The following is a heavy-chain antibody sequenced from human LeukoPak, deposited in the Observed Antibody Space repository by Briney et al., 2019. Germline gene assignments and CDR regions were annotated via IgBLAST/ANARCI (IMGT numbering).Heavy chain of an antibody. V-gene: IGHV3-23*01. CDR1: GFTFSSYA. D-gene: IGHD2-2*01. CDR2: ISGSGGST. Sequence: GGSLRLSCAASGFTFSSYAMSWVRQAPGKGLEWVSAISGSGGSTYYADSVKGRFTISRDNSKNTLYLQMSSLRAEDTAVYYCAKDLLGYCSSTSCHPFDYWGQGTLVTVSS. J-gene: IGHJ4*02. CDR3: AKDLLGYCSSTSCHPFDY.